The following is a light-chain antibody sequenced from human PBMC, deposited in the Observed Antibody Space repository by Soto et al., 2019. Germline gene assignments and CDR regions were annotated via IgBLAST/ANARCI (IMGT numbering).Light chain of an antibody. CDR2: KAS. CDR1: QSISSW. V-gene: IGKV1-5*03. J-gene: IGKJ2*01. CDR3: QQYNSYLYT. Sequence: DIQMTQSPSTLSAFVGDRVTITCRASQSISSWLAWYQQKPGKAPKLLIYKASSLESAVPSRFSGSGSGTEFTLTINSLQPDDFATYYCQQYNSYLYTFGQGTKLEIK.